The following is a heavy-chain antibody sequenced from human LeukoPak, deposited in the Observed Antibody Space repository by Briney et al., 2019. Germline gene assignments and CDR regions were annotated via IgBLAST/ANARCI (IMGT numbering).Heavy chain of an antibody. CDR3: AKDAVAPGSGGDYFDY. CDR1: GFTFSSNA. V-gene: IGHV3-23*01. Sequence: GGSLRLSCAASGFTFSSNAMSWVRQAPGKGLEWVSVITGNGGRTYYTESVKGRFTISRDNSKNTLSLQMNILRAEDTAVYYCAKDAVAPGSGGDYFDYWGHGTLVTVSS. J-gene: IGHJ4*01. D-gene: IGHD3-10*01. CDR2: ITGNGGRT.